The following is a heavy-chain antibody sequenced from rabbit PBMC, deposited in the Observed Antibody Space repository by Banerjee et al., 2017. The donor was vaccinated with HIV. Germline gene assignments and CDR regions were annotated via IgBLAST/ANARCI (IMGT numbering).Heavy chain of an antibody. D-gene: IGHD7-1*01. V-gene: IGHV1S40*01. CDR3: ARDLAAVTGWNFDL. J-gene: IGHJ4*01. CDR2: INTSSGNT. Sequence: QSLEESGGGLVKPGGSLTLTCKASGFSFSNKYVMCWVRQAPGKGLEWIACINTSSGNTVYASWAKGRFTISKTSSTTVTLQMTSLTAADTATYFCARDLAAVTGWNFDLWGPGTLVTVS. CDR1: GFSFSNKYV.